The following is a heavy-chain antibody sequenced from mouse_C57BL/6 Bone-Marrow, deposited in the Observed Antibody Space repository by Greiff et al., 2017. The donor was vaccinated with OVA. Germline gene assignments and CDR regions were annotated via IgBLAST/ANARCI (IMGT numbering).Heavy chain of an antibody. Sequence: EVKVEESGGGLVQPGGSLKLSCAASGFTFSDYGMAWVRQAPRKGPEWVAFISNLAYSIYYADTVTGRFTISRENAKNTLYLEMSSLRSEDTAMYYCARQDGYPFAYWGQGTLVTVSA. D-gene: IGHD2-3*01. V-gene: IGHV5-15*04. CDR3: ARQDGYPFAY. CDR1: GFTFSDYG. J-gene: IGHJ3*01. CDR2: ISNLAYSI.